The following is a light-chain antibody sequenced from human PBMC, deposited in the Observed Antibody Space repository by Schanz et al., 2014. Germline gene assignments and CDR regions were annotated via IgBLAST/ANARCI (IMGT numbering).Light chain of an antibody. Sequence: QSVLTQPPSVSGDPGQRVTISCTGSSSNIGAAYHVHWYQQLPGTAPKLLIYGNNNRASGVPDRFSGSKSDTSASLAITGLQAEDEGDYYCHSYDSFLSAVVFGGGTKLTVL. J-gene: IGLJ2*01. CDR1: SSNIGAAYH. CDR3: HSYDSFLSAVV. V-gene: IGLV1-40*01. CDR2: GNN.